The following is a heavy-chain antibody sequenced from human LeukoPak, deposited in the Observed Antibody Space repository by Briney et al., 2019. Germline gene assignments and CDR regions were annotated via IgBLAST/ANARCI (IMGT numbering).Heavy chain of an antibody. CDR3: AKDPWSQPLFDP. J-gene: IGHJ5*02. CDR1: GFTFSSYS. V-gene: IGHV3-21*04. Sequence: GGSLRLSCAASGFTFSSYSMNWVRQAPGKGLEWVSSISSSSSYIYYADSVKGRFTISRDNSKNTLYLQMNSLRAEDTAVYYCAKDPWSQPLFDPWGQGTLVTVSS. D-gene: IGHD1-26*01. CDR2: ISSSSSYI.